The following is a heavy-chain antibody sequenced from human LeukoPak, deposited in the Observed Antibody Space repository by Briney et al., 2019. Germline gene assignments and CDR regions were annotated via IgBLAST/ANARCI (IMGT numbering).Heavy chain of an antibody. CDR3: ARIVVVPAATPGRYFYYGMDV. D-gene: IGHD2-2*02. CDR1: GDSVSSNSAA. Sequence: SQTLSLTCAISGDSVSSNSAAWNWIRQPPSRGLEWLGRTYYRSKWYNDYAVSVKSRITINPDTSKNQFSLQLNSVTPEDTAVYYCARIVVVPAATPGRYFYYGMDVWGKGATVTVSS. J-gene: IGHJ6*04. CDR2: TYYRSKWYN. V-gene: IGHV6-1*01.